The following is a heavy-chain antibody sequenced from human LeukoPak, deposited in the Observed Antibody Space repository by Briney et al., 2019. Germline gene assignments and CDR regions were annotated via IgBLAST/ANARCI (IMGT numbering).Heavy chain of an antibody. D-gene: IGHD3-22*01. CDR3: ARDTYYYDSSGTNGVDY. CDR2: INPSGGST. V-gene: IGHV1-46*01. J-gene: IGHJ4*02. Sequence: ASVKVSCKASGYTFTSYYMHWVRQAPGQGLEWMGIINPSGGSTSYAQKFQGRVTMTTDTSTSTAYMELRSLRSDDTAVYYCARDTYYYDSSGTNGVDYWGQGTLVTVSS. CDR1: GYTFTSYY.